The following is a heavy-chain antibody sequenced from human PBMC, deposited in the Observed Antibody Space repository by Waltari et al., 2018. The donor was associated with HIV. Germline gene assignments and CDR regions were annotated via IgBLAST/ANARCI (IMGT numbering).Heavy chain of an antibody. Sequence: QLPLQESGPGLVQPWDTLSLTCTVSDDSFTSSSYFWGGIRQAPGTGLEWIGRVYYGGTNYYNPSLKSRATVSADTSRRQFPLRLSAVTAEDTAIYYCARGSGSTYGDSFDMWGQGTRVIVSS. J-gene: IGHJ3*02. CDR1: DDSFTSSSYF. CDR3: ARGSGSTYGDSFDM. CDR2: VYYGGTN. V-gene: IGHV4-39*02. D-gene: IGHD1-26*01.